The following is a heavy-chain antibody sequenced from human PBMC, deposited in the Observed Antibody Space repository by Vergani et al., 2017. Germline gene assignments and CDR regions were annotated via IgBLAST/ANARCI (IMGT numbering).Heavy chain of an antibody. CDR3: ARLTYYYDRSGHY. D-gene: IGHD3-22*01. J-gene: IGHJ4*02. CDR2: ISSSSSYI. CDR1: GFTFSSYS. V-gene: IGHV3-21*01. Sequence: EVQLVESGGGLVKPGGSLRLSCAASGFTFSSYSMNWVRQAPGKGLEWVSSISSSSSYIYYADSVKGRCTISRDNAKDSLYLQMNSLRAEDTAVYYCARLTYYYDRSGHYWGQGTLVTVSS.